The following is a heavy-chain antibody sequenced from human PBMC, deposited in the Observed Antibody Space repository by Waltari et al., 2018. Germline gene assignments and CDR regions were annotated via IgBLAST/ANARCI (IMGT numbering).Heavy chain of an antibody. CDR3: ARDLHRGGSSWYEVDY. Sequence: EVQLVESGGGLVQPGGSLRLSCAASGFTFSSYSMNWVRQAPGKGLEWVSYISSSRSNIYYADSVKGRFTISRDNAKNSLNLQMNSLRAEDTAVYYCARDLHRGGSSWYEVDYWGQGTLVTVSS. CDR2: ISSSRSNI. J-gene: IGHJ4*02. D-gene: IGHD6-13*01. V-gene: IGHV3-48*01. CDR1: GFTFSSYS.